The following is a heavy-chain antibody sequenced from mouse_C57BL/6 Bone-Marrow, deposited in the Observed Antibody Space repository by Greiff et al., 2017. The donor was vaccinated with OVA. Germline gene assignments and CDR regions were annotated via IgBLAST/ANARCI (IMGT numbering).Heavy chain of an antibody. CDR2: IDPENGDT. J-gene: IGHJ1*03. CDR3: TPITTVSWYFDV. D-gene: IGHD1-1*01. CDR1: GFNIKDDY. V-gene: IGHV14-4*01. Sequence: EVQLQQSGAELVRPGASVKLSCTASGFNIKDDYMHWVKQRPEQGLEWIGWIDPENGDTEYASKFQGKATITADTSSNTAYLQLSSLTSEDTAVYYCTPITTVSWYFDVWGTGTTATVSS.